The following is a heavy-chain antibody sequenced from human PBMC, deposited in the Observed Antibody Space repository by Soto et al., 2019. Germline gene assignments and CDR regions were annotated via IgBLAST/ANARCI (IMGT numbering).Heavy chain of an antibody. D-gene: IGHD6-6*01. CDR2: ISSSGSTI. V-gene: IGHV3-48*03. J-gene: IGHJ3*02. CDR1: GFTFSSYE. CDR3: ARGLGSSFSDDAFDI. Sequence: GGSLRLSCAASGFTFSSYEMNWVRQAPGKGLEWVSYISSSGSTIYYADSVKGRFTISRDNAKNSLYLQMNSLRADDTAVYYCARGLGSSFSDDAFDIWGQGTMVTVSS.